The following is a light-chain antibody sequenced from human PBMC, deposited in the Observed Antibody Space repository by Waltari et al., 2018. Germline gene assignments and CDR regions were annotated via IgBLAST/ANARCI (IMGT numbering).Light chain of an antibody. CDR1: SRDVGAYDH. CDR3: GSQTTTKGVL. J-gene: IGLJ2*01. V-gene: IGLV2-14*03. Sequence: QSALTQPASVSGSPGQSIIISCTGSSRDVGAYDHVSWYQQHPGKAPKVVMYDVSARPAGVSGRFTGSKSGNTASLPISGLQSEDEADYYCGSQTTTKGVLFGGGTKVTVL. CDR2: DVS.